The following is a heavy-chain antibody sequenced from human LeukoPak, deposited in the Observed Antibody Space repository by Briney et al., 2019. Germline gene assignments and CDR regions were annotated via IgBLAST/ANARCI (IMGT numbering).Heavy chain of an antibody. CDR1: GGSIRGHY. J-gene: IGHJ4*02. Sequence: SETLSPTCTVFGGSIRGHYWGWIRKPPGKGLGGFGYIFYTGSTNYTPSLTSRITLSLDTSKNQFSLNLSSVTAADTAVYYCASLTGYYEPRFDYWGQGTLVTVSS. CDR3: ASLTGYYEPRFDY. D-gene: IGHD3-9*01. CDR2: IFYTGST. V-gene: IGHV4-59*11.